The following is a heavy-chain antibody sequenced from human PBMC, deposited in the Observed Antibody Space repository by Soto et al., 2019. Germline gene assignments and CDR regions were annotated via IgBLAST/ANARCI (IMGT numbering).Heavy chain of an antibody. CDR2: IIPIFGTA. V-gene: IGHV1-69*12. J-gene: IGHJ5*02. CDR1: GGTFSSYA. D-gene: IGHD3-22*01. Sequence: QVQLVQSGAEVKKPGSSVKVSCKASGGTFSSYAITWVRQAPGQGLEWMGGIIPIFGTANYAQKFQGRVTIPADESTRTAYMELSSLRSEDTAVYYCARDRGPSSGYYPYWFDPWGQGTLVTVSS. CDR3: ARDRGPSSGYYPYWFDP.